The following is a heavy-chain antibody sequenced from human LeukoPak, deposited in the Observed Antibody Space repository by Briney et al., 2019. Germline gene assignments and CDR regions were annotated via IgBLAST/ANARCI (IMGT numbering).Heavy chain of an antibody. CDR2: ISSISSTI. D-gene: IGHD5-12*01. J-gene: IGHJ5*02. V-gene: IGHV3-48*02. CDR3: ARVNSGYELDL. CDR1: VFTPSSYS. Sequence: GGSLRLSCAPSVFTPSSYSTNWVRQAPQEGREWFSYISSISSTITDSDSVKGRFNTSRDNAKNSLYLQMNSLRDEDTAVYYCARVNSGYELDLSGQGSLVTVSS.